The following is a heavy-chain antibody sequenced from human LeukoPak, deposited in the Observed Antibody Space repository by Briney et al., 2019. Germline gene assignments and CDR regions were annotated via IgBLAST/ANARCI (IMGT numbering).Heavy chain of an antibody. CDR3: AKRRAPPHLGHFDY. V-gene: IGHV3-23*01. CDR2: ISGSGGST. J-gene: IGHJ4*02. CDR1: GFTFSSYA. D-gene: IGHD3-3*02. Sequence: GGSLRLSCVASGFTFSSYAMSWVRQAPGKGLEWVSAISGSGGSTYYADSVKGRFTISRDNSKNTLYLQMNSLGAEDTAVYYCAKRRAPPHLGHFDYWGQGTLVTVSS.